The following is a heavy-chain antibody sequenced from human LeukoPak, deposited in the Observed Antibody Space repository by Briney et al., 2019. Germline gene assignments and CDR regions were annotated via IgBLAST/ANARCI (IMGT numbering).Heavy chain of an antibody. CDR3: ARRARGNGMDV. D-gene: IGHD1-26*01. CDR2: IYYSGST. V-gene: IGHV4-28*01. J-gene: IGHJ6*02. CDR1: GYSISSSNW. Sequence: SETLSLTCAVSGYSISSSNWWGWIRQPPGKGLEWIGYIYYSGSTYYSPSLKSRVTMSVDTSKNQFSLKLSSVTAVDTAVYYCARRARGNGMDVWGQGTTVTVPS.